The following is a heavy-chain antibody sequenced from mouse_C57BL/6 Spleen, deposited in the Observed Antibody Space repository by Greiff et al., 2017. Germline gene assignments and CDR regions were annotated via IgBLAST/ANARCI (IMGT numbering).Heavy chain of an antibody. Sequence: EVKVVESGGGLVQPKGSLKLSCAASGFSFNTYAMNWVRQAPGKGLEWVARIRSKSNNYATYYADSVKDRFTISRDDSESMLYLQMNNLKTEDTAMYYCVREGYYYGSSYYAMDYWGQGTSVTVSS. J-gene: IGHJ4*01. CDR1: GFSFNTYA. CDR3: VREGYYYGSSYYAMDY. V-gene: IGHV10-1*01. D-gene: IGHD1-1*01. CDR2: IRSKSNNYAT.